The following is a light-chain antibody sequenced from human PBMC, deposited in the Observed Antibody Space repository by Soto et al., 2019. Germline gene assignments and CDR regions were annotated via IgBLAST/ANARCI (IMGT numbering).Light chain of an antibody. CDR2: DAS. V-gene: IGKV3-11*01. Sequence: EIVLTQSPATLSLSPGERATLSCRASQSVRSYLAWYQQKPGQTPRLLIYDASHRATGIPARFSGSGSGTDFTLTISNLEPEDFAVYYCQQRSNWPPITFGQGTRLEIK. CDR3: QQRSNWPPIT. J-gene: IGKJ5*01. CDR1: QSVRSY.